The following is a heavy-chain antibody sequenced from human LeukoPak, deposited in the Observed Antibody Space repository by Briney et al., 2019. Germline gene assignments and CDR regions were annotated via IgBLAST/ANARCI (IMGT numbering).Heavy chain of an antibody. CDR2: ISSSGSGDNT. V-gene: IGHV3-23*01. CDR1: GVTLSTYA. J-gene: IGHJ2*01. CDR3: AKDRTVRASYWYFDL. Sequence: GGSLRLSCAASGVTLSTYAMSWARQAPGKGLEWVSGISSSGSGDNTYYADSVKGRFTISRDSSKNTLFLHMNTLRAEDTAIYYCAKDRTVRASYWYFDLWGRGTLVTVSS. D-gene: IGHD4-17*01.